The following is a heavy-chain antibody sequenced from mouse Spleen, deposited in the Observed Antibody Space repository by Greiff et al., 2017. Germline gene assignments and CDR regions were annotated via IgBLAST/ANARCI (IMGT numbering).Heavy chain of an antibody. CDR2: IDPSDSYT. J-gene: IGHJ4*01. CDR1: GYTFTSYW. CDR3: ARPRLRLYYYAMDY. Sequence: QVQLKQPGAELVRPGTSVKLSCKASGYTFTSYWMHWVKQRPGQGLEWIGVIDPSDSYTNYNQKFKGKATLTVDTSSSTAYMQLSSLTSEDSAVYYCARPRLRLYYYAMDYWGQGTSVTVSS. D-gene: IGHD1-2*01. V-gene: IGHV1-59*01.